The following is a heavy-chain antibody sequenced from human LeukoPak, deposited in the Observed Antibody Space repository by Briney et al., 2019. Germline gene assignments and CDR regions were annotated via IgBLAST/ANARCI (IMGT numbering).Heavy chain of an antibody. D-gene: IGHD3-10*01. CDR3: ANDVAGGLDY. J-gene: IGHJ4*02. Sequence: GGSLRLSCAASGFTFSSYAMSWVRQAPGKGLEWVSATSGSGGSTYYADSVKGRFTISRDNSKNTLYLQMNSLRAEDTAVYYCANDVAGGLDYWGQGTLVTVSS. CDR2: TSGSGGST. CDR1: GFTFSSYA. V-gene: IGHV3-23*01.